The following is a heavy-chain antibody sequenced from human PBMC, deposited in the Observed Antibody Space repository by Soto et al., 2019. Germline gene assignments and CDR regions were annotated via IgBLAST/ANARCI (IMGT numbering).Heavy chain of an antibody. CDR1: GLTFSSYG. CDR2: ISYDGSNK. V-gene: IGHV3-30*18. J-gene: IGHJ6*03. CDR3: AKGHDYYYYMDV. Sequence: QVQLVESGGGVVQPGRSLRLSCAASGLTFSSYGMHWVRQAPGKGLEWVAVISYDGSNKYYADSVKGRFTISRDNSKNTLYLQMNSLRAEDTAVYYCAKGHDYYYYMDVWGKGTTVTVSS.